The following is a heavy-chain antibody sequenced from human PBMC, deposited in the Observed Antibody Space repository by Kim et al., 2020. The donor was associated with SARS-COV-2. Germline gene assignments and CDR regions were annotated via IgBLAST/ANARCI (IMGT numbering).Heavy chain of an antibody. J-gene: IGHJ4*02. D-gene: IGHD2-2*01. CDR1: GYTFTGYY. CDR2: INPNSGGT. CDR3: ARDRGRQLLTYYFDY. V-gene: IGHV1-2*02. Sequence: ASVKVSCKASGYTFTGYYMHWVRQAPGQGLEWMGWINPNSGGTNYAQKFQGRVTMTRDTSISTAYMELSRLRSDDTAVYYCARDRGRQLLTYYFDYWGQGTLVTVSS.